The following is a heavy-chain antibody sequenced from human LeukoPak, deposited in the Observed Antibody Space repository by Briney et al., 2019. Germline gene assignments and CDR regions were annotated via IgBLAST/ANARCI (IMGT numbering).Heavy chain of an antibody. CDR3: ARLSRTYYYDPGDY. CDR2: IYSDGST. CDR1: GFTVSSNY. Sequence: GGSLRLSCAASGFTVSSNYMSWVRQAPGKGLEWVSVIYSDGSTYYADSVKGRFTISRDNSKNTLYLQMNSLRAEDMAVYYCARLSRTYYYDPGDYWGQGTLVTVSS. V-gene: IGHV3-53*01. D-gene: IGHD3-22*01. J-gene: IGHJ4*02.